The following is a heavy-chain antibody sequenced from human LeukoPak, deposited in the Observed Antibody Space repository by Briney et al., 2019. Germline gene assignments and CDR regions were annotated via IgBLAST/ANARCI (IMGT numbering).Heavy chain of an antibody. D-gene: IGHD6-19*01. Sequence: SETLSLTCTVSGGSISSYYWSWIRQPAGKGLGWIGRISSSGSTNYNPSLKSRISMSGDTSKKQFSLKLTSVTAADTAMYYCARDMGSGWYSDWGQGTLVTVSS. J-gene: IGHJ4*02. CDR1: GGSISSYY. CDR3: ARDMGSGWYSD. V-gene: IGHV4-4*07. CDR2: ISSSGST.